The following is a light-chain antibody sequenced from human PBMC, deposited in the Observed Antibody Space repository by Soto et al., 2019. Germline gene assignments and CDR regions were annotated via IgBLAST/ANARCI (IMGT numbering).Light chain of an antibody. Sequence: QSVLTQPASVSGSPGQSITISCTGTSSDVGGSNYVSWYQQHPGTAPKVMIYDVRNRPSGVSYRFSGSKSGDTASLTISGLQSEDVADYYCCSYTSSSTYVFGTGTKVTVL. CDR1: SSDVGGSNY. CDR2: DVR. J-gene: IGLJ1*01. V-gene: IGLV2-14*03. CDR3: CSYTSSSTYV.